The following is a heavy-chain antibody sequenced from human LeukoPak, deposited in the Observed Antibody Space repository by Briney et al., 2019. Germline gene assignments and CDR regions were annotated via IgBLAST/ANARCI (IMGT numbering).Heavy chain of an antibody. J-gene: IGHJ5*02. CDR3: ARDRAVTQDWVEFDP. Sequence: GGSLRLSCAGSGFSVSNYYTSWVRQAPGEGLEWVSLIRDSGETFYADSVKGRFTISRDNSKNTMYLQMNRLRVEDTAVYFCARDRAVTQDWVEFDPWGQGTLVTVSS. CDR1: GFSVSNYY. CDR2: IRDSGET. D-gene: IGHD4-17*01. V-gene: IGHV3-66*03.